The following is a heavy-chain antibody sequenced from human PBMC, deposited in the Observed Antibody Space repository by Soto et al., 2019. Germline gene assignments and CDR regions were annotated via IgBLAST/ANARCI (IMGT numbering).Heavy chain of an antibody. CDR2: IYPGDSET. V-gene: IGHV5-51*01. CDR1: GYSFTNYW. Sequence: PGESLQISCKGSGYSFTNYWIVWVRQMTGKGLEWMGIIYPGDSETRYSPSFQGQVTISADKSISTAYLQWSSLKASDTAMYYSGSASFSLGYWGQGTLLTVSS. D-gene: IGHD3-10*01. J-gene: IGHJ4*02. CDR3: GSASFSLGY.